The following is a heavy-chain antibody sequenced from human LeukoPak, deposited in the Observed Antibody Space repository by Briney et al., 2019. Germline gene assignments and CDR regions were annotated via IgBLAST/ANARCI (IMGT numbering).Heavy chain of an antibody. J-gene: IGHJ4*02. CDR2: IHTSGSN. D-gene: IGHD6-13*01. CDR1: GVSISPYY. CDR3: ARDQSLIAAAGTHYFDY. Sequence: SETLSLTCAVSGVSISPYYWAWIRQPPGKGLEWIGYIHTSGSNNQYPSLKSRVTISVDKSKNHFSLRLTSVTAADTAVYYCARDQSLIAAAGTHYFDYWGQGTLVTVSS. V-gene: IGHV4-4*09.